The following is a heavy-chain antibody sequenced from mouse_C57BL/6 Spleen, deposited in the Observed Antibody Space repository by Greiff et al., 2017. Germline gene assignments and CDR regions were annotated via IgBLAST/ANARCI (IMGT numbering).Heavy chain of an antibody. CDR3: ARRGVYYGSSHFDY. Sequence: VQLQQSGPELVKPGASVKIPCKASGYTFTDYNMDWVKQSHGKSLEWIGDINPNNGGTIYNQKFKGKATLTVDKSSSTAYMELRSLTSEDTAVYYCARRGVYYGSSHFDYWGQGTTLTVSS. CDR2: INPNNGGT. CDR1: GYTFTDYN. D-gene: IGHD1-1*01. V-gene: IGHV1-18*01. J-gene: IGHJ2*01.